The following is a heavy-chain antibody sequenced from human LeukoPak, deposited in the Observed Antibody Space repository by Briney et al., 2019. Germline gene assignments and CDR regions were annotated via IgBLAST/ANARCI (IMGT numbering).Heavy chain of an antibody. J-gene: IGHJ4*02. CDR1: GGTFSSYA. CDR3: ASPHTCSSTSCHLDY. V-gene: IGHV1-69*05. D-gene: IGHD2-2*01. CDR2: IIPIFGTA. Sequence: GASVKVSCKASGGTFSSYAISWVRQAPGQGLGWMGGIIPIFGTANYAQKFQGRVTITTDESTSTAYMELSSLRSEDTAVYYCASPHTCSSTSCHLDYWGQGTLVTVSS.